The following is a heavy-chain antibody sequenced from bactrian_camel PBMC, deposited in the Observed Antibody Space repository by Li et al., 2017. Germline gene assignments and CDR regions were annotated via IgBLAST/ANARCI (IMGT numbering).Heavy chain of an antibody. J-gene: IGHJ4*01. D-gene: IGHD1*01. CDR2: IDRDGTI. Sequence: QLVESGGGSVQAGGSLRLSCAASGYTYSSNCMGWFRQAPGKEREGVASIDRDGTIHYADSVKGRFTISQDNAKNTLYLQMNSLKPEDTAMYYCAAGAPGIRTRWSWNSTDRYNYWGQGTQVTVS. CDR3: AAGAPGIRTRWSWNSTDRYNY. V-gene: IGHV3S53*01. CDR1: GYTYSSNC.